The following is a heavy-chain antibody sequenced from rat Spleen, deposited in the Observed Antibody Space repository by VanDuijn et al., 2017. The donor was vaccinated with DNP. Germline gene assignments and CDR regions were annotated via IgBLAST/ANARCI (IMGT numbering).Heavy chain of an antibody. V-gene: IGHV5-31*01. CDR2: ITYDGSST. D-gene: IGHD1-10*01. Sequence: EVQLVESGGGLVQPGRSLKLSCVAFGFTFNNYWMTWIRQVPKKGLEWVATITYDGSSTYYGDSVKGRFTISRDKAKNTLSLRMNSLRSEDTATYYCARVNNNLYYGLDAWGQGTSVTVSS. J-gene: IGHJ4*01. CDR1: GFTFNNYW. CDR3: ARVNNNLYYGLDA.